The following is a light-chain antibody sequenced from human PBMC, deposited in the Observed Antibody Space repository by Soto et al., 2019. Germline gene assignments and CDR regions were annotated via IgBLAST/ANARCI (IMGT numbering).Light chain of an antibody. CDR1: SGDIGGYNF. CDR2: EVR. Sequence: QCLLTQPASLSGSPGQSITISCSGSSGDIGGYNFVSWYQHLPGKAPKLIIFEVRFRPSGVSNRFSGSKSGDTASLTISKLLPEDEADYYCSSYTSTGTIIVFGGGTKVTVL. J-gene: IGLJ2*01. V-gene: IGLV2-14*01. CDR3: SSYTSTGTIIV.